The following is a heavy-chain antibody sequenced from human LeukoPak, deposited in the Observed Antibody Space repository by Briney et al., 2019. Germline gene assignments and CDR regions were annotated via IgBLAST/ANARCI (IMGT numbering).Heavy chain of an antibody. Sequence: SETLSLTCTVSGGSISSDYWNWIRQPPGKGLEWIGYIYYSGSTNYNPSLKSRVTISVDTSKNQFSLKLRSVTAADTAVYYCVTGGSPYSYYYYMDVWGKGTTVTASS. CDR3: VTGGSPYSYYYYMDV. J-gene: IGHJ6*03. CDR1: GGSISSDY. D-gene: IGHD5-12*01. V-gene: IGHV4-59*01. CDR2: IYYSGST.